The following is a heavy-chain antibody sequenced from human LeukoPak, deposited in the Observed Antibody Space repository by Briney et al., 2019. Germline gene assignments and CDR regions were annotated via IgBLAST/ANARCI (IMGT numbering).Heavy chain of an antibody. D-gene: IGHD3-22*01. CDR2: INPSGGTT. V-gene: IGHV1-46*01. CDR1: GYTFTIYY. Sequence: GASEKVSCKSSGYTFTIYYIHWVRQAPGHGLEGMVIINPSGGTTNYARKFQGRVTMTRDTSTSTVYMDLSSLRSDDTAIYYCARDAYYDGSGSSPNWFDPWGQGILVTVSS. CDR3: ARDAYYDGSGSSPNWFDP. J-gene: IGHJ5*02.